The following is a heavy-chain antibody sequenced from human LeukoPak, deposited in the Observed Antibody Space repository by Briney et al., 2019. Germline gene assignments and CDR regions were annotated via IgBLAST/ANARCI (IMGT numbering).Heavy chain of an antibody. V-gene: IGHV1-69*13. Sequence: GASVKVSCKASGGTFSSYAISWVRQAPGQGLEWMGGIIPIFGTANYAQKFQGRVTITADESTSTAYMGLSSLRSEDTAVYYCARVPYYDILTGYYYYYGMDVWGQGTTVTVSS. CDR1: GGTFSSYA. D-gene: IGHD3-9*01. CDR3: ARVPYYDILTGYYYYYGMDV. CDR2: IIPIFGTA. J-gene: IGHJ6*02.